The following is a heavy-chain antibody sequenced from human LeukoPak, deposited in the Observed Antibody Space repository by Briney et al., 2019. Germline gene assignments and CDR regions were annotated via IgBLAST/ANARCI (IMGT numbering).Heavy chain of an antibody. J-gene: IGHJ5*02. V-gene: IGHV3-21*01. Sequence: GGSLRLSCAASGFTFGHYSMNWVRQAPGKGLEWVSSISSSGTYIFYADSVKGRFTISRDNAKNSLYLQMNSLRAEDTAVYYCARDIRYYYDSSGFDPWGQGTLVTVSS. CDR1: GFTFGHYS. CDR3: ARDIRYYYDSSGFDP. CDR2: ISSSGTYI. D-gene: IGHD3-22*01.